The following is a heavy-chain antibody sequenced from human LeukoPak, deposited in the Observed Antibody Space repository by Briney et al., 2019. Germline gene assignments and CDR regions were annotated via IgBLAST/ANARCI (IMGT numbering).Heavy chain of an antibody. CDR3: ARVDWNYLYYYGMDV. J-gene: IGHJ6*02. Sequence: GGSLRLSCAASGFTFSNYWMTWVRQAPGKGLEWVANIKEDGSEKYYVDFVKGRFTISRDNAKNSLYLQMNSLRAEDTAVYYCARVDWNYLYYYGMDVWGQGTTVTVSS. CDR1: GFTFSNYW. CDR2: IKEDGSEK. D-gene: IGHD1-7*01. V-gene: IGHV3-7*01.